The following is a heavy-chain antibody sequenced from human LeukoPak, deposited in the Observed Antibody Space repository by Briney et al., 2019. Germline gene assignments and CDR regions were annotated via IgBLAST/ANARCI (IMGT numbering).Heavy chain of an antibody. Sequence: GSLRLSCAASGFTFSSYAMSWVRQAPGKGLEWIGYIYYSGSTNYNPSLKSRVTISVDTSKNQFSLKLSSVTAADTAVYYCAQNDFWSGYSARWGQGTLVTVSS. CDR3: AQNDFWSGYSAR. D-gene: IGHD3-3*01. CDR2: IYYSGST. J-gene: IGHJ4*02. CDR1: GFTFSSYA. V-gene: IGHV4-59*01.